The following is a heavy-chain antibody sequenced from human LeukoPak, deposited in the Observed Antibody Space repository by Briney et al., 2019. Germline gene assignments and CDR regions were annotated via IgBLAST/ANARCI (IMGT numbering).Heavy chain of an antibody. V-gene: IGHV2-5*02. CDR2: IYWDDDK. D-gene: IGHD6-19*01. J-gene: IGHJ4*02. Sequence: SGPTLVKPTQTLTLTCTFSGFSLSTGGVGVGWIRQPPGKALEWLAVIYWDDDKRYSPSLKSRLTITKDTSKNQVVLTMTNMDPMDTGTYYCAHKYTSGWYSCFDYWGQGTLVTVSS. CDR3: AHKYTSGWYSCFDY. CDR1: GFSLSTGGVG.